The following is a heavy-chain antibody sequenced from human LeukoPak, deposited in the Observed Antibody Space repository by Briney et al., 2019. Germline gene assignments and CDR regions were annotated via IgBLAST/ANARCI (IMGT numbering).Heavy chain of an antibody. CDR1: GFTFSRHA. Sequence: PGRSLRLSYAASGFTFSRHAIHWVRQAPDKGLEWVSVIADDGGNKYYADSVKGRFTISRDNAKNSLYLQMNSLRAEDTAVYYCARVPGTWGQGTLVTVSS. CDR2: IADDGGNK. V-gene: IGHV3-30-3*01. CDR3: ARVPGT. J-gene: IGHJ4*02. D-gene: IGHD3-10*01.